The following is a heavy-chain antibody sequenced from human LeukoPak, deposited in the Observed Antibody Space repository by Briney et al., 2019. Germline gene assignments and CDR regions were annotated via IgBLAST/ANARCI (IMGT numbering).Heavy chain of an antibody. J-gene: IGHJ4*02. CDR2: IYSGDSP. D-gene: IGHD6-19*01. CDR1: GFTVSSNY. V-gene: IGHV3-53*01. Sequence: GGSLRLSCAASGFTVSSNYMSWVRQAPGKGLEWVSLIYSGDSPFYADSVKGRFTISRDSSKNTLYLQMNSLRAEDTAVYYCARWLNYWGQGTLVTVSS. CDR3: ARWLNY.